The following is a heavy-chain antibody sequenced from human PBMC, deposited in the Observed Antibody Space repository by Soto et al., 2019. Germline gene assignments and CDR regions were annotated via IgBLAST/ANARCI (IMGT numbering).Heavy chain of an antibody. CDR3: AKDRKLRVSIVVVPAATFDY. J-gene: IGHJ4*02. CDR2: ISGSGGST. CDR1: GFTFSSYA. Sequence: PGGSLRLSCAASGFTFSSYAMSWVRQAPGKGLEWVSAISGSGGSTYYADSVKGRFTISRDNSKSTLYLQMNSLRAEDTAVYYCAKDRKLRVSIVVVPAATFDYWGQGTLVPVSS. V-gene: IGHV3-23*01. D-gene: IGHD2-2*01.